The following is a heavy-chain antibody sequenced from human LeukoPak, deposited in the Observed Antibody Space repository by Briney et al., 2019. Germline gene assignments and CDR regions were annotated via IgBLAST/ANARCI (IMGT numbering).Heavy chain of an antibody. J-gene: IGHJ3*02. CDR2: IYYSGST. V-gene: IGHV4-30-4*01. D-gene: IGHD2-2*01. Sequence: SETLSLTCTVSGGSISSGDYYWSWIRQPPGKGLEWIGYIYYSGSTYYNPSLKSRVTISVDTSKNQFSLKLSSVTAADTVVYYCAREPRYQLPMRAFDIWGQGTMVTVSS. CDR1: GGSISSGDYY. CDR3: AREPRYQLPMRAFDI.